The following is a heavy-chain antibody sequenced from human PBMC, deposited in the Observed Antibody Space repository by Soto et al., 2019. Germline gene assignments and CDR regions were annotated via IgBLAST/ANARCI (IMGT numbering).Heavy chain of an antibody. CDR2: VKDGGHT. CDR3: ARGQEGVVATH. D-gene: IGHD5-12*01. Sequence: QVQLQQWGAGLLKPSETLSLNCAVTGGSLSGYYWSWIRQPPGKGLEWIGEVKDGGHTNYSPSLRDRVTISSDMSNDSVSLRLNSVSAADTGVYYRARGQEGVVATHWDQGSLVTVSS. V-gene: IGHV4-34*01. CDR1: GGSLSGYY. J-gene: IGHJ4*02.